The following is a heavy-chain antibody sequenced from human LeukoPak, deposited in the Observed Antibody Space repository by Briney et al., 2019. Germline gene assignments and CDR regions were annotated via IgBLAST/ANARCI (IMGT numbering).Heavy chain of an antibody. Sequence: PGRSLRLSCAASGFTFSSYGMHWVRQAPGKGLEWVSALTGSSGSTYYADSVKGRFTISRDNSKKTLFLQMNSLRAEDTAVYYCAKDLAPAAYWGQGTLVTVSS. CDR1: GFTFSSYG. V-gene: IGHV3-23*01. D-gene: IGHD2-2*01. J-gene: IGHJ4*02. CDR3: AKDLAPAAY. CDR2: LTGSSGST.